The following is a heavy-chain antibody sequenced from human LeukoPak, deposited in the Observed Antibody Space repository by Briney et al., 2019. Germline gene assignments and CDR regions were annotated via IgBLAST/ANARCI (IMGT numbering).Heavy chain of an antibody. Sequence: SETLSLTCAVFGGSFIGYDWSWIRQPPGKGLEWIGEINHSGSTNYNPSLKSRVTISVDTSKNQFSLKLSSVTAADTAVYYCARGGLIASAGPHYYYYMDVWGKGTTVTVSS. CDR2: INHSGST. V-gene: IGHV4-34*01. J-gene: IGHJ6*03. D-gene: IGHD6-13*01. CDR3: ARGGLIASAGPHYYYYMDV. CDR1: GGSFIGYD.